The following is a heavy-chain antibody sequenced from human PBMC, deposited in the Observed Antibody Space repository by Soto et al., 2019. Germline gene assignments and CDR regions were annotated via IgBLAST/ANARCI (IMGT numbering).Heavy chain of an antibody. J-gene: IGHJ4*02. CDR2: IYYSGST. CDR3: ARVQGYYYDSSGHYYFDY. D-gene: IGHD3-22*01. Sequence: SETLSLTCTVSGGSISSGGYYWSWIRQHPGKGLEWIGYIYYSGSTYYNPSLKSRVTISVDTSKNQFSLKLSSVTAADTAVYYCARVQGYYYDSSGHYYFDYWGQGTLVTVS. V-gene: IGHV4-31*03. CDR1: GGSISSGGYY.